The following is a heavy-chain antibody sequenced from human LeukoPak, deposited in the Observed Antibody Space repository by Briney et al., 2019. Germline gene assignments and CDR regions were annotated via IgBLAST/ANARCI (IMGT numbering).Heavy chain of an antibody. V-gene: IGHV1-2*02. D-gene: IGHD3-22*01. Sequence: GASVKVSCKASGYTFSGYYMHWVRQAPGHGLEWMGWINPNSGGTNYAQKFHGRVTLTRDTSLSTVYMELSSLRSDDTAVYYCARDRNYYDHNGNFDYWGQGTLVTVSS. CDR3: ARDRNYYDHNGNFDY. J-gene: IGHJ4*02. CDR1: GYTFSGYY. CDR2: INPNSGGT.